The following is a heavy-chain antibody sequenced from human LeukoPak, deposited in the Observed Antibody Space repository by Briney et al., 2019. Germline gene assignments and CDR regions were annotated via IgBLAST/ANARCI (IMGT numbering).Heavy chain of an antibody. CDR1: GFTFSSYA. CDR3: ARVPLRDDFWSGVYGMDV. J-gene: IGHJ6*02. Sequence: GGSLRLSCAASGFTFSSYAMSWVRQAPGKGLVWVSRINSDRSSTSYADSVKGRFTISRDNAKNTLYLQMNSLRAEDTAVYYCARVPLRDDFWSGVYGMDVWGQGTTVTVSS. CDR2: INSDRSST. V-gene: IGHV3-74*01. D-gene: IGHD3-3*01.